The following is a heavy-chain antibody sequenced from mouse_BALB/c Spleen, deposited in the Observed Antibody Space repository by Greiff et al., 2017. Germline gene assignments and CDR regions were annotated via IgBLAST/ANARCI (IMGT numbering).Heavy chain of an antibody. V-gene: IGHV5-12-2*01. CDR3: ARRSLYAMDY. CDR1: GFTFSSYT. J-gene: IGHJ4*01. CDR2: ISNGGGST. Sequence: VNVVESGGGLVQPGGSLKLSCAASGFTFSSYTMSWVRQTPEKRLEWVAYISNGGGSTYYPDTVKGRFTISRDNAKNTLYLQMSSLKSEDTAMYYCARRSLYAMDYWGQGTSVTVSS.